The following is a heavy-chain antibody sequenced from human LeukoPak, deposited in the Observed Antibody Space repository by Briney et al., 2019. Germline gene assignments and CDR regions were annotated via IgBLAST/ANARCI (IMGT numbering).Heavy chain of an antibody. V-gene: IGHV3-21*01. J-gene: IGHJ4*02. CDR2: ISSSSSYI. D-gene: IGHD3-22*01. Sequence: GGSLRLSCAASGFTFSSYSMNWVRQAPGKGLEWVSSISSSSSYIYYADSVKGRFTISRDNAKNSLYLQMNSLRAEDTAVYYCARDGSRPGYSSSYYYDSSGYYYPFDYWGQGTLVTVSS. CDR1: GFTFSSYS. CDR3: ARDGSRPGYSSSYYYDSSGYYYPFDY.